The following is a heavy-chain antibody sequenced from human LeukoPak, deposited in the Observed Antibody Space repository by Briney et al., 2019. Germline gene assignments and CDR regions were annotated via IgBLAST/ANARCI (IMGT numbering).Heavy chain of an antibody. D-gene: IGHD2-21*02. V-gene: IGHV4-59*08. Sequence: SETLSLTCTVSGVSISGYYWSWLRQPPGKGLEWIGYIYSSGSTYYNPSLKSRVTISVDTSKNQFSLRLSSVTAADTAVYYCARHDAVTVIRRGFDYWGQGTLVTVSS. CDR2: IYSSGST. CDR3: ARHDAVTVIRRGFDY. J-gene: IGHJ4*02. CDR1: GVSISGYY.